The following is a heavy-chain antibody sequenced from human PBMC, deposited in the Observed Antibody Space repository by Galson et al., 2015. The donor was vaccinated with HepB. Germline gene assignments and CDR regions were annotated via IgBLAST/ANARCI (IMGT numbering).Heavy chain of an antibody. CDR2: IKSKTDGETT. CDR1: GFPFDNAW. CDR3: TTDVYYSTYWSWLDP. D-gene: IGHD2-8*02. Sequence: SLRLSCAASGFPFDNAWMTWVRQAPGMGLEWVGRIKSKTDGETTDYAAHVKGRFTISRDDSKNRLYLQMNSLKTEDTAVYYCTTDVYYSTYWSWLDPWGQGTLVTVSS. J-gene: IGHJ5*02. V-gene: IGHV3-15*01.